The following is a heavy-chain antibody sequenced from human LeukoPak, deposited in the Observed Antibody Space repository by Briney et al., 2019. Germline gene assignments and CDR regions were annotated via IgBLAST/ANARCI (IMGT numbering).Heavy chain of an antibody. CDR2: INGGGSTT. CDR1: GFTFTSYA. Sequence: GGSLRLSCAASGFTFTSYAMSWVRQAPGKGLEWVSSINGGGSTTYNADSVKGRFTISRDNSKNTLYLQMNSLRAEDTAVYYCAKDGAGVTADASDIWGQGTMVTVSS. J-gene: IGHJ3*02. D-gene: IGHD2-21*02. CDR3: AKDGAGVTADASDI. V-gene: IGHV3-23*01.